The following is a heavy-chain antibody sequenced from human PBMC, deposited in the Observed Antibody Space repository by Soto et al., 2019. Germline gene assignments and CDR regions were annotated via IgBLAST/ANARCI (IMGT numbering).Heavy chain of an antibody. D-gene: IGHD5-12*01. Sequence: EVQLLESGGGLVQPGGSLRLSCAASGFTFSTYSMAWVRQAPGKGPEWVSGLSGGGINTFYADSVKGPFTISVDNSKNTVDLQMNSRRVEDTAVYYCAKWSGYGDEWGQGTLVTVSS. J-gene: IGHJ4*02. CDR3: AKWSGYGDE. CDR2: LSGGGINT. V-gene: IGHV3-23*01. CDR1: GFTFSTYS.